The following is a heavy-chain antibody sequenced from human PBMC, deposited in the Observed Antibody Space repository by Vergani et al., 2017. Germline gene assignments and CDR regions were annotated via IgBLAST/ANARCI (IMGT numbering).Heavy chain of an antibody. J-gene: IGHJ3*02. D-gene: IGHD3-10*01. CDR3: ARSLSTGVDAFDI. CDR2: IYYSGST. CDR1: GGSISSYY. Sequence: QLQLQESGPGLVKPSETLSLTCTVSGGSISSYYWSWIRQPPGKGLEWIGYIYYSGSTNYNPALKSRVTISVDTSKNQFSLKLSSVTAADTAVYYCARSLSTGVDAFDIWGQGTMVTVSS. V-gene: IGHV4-59*01.